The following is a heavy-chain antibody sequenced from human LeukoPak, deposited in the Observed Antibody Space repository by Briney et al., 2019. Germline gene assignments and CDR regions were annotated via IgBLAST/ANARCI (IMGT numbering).Heavy chain of an antibody. Sequence: SETLSLTCTVSGGSISSYYWSWLRQPPGKGLEWIGYIYYSGSTNYNPSLKSRVTMSVDTSKNQFSLKLSSVTAADTAVYYCARGGMMAGTSNWYFDLWGRGTLVTVSS. CDR1: GGSISSYY. D-gene: IGHD6-19*01. CDR3: ARGGMMAGTSNWYFDL. V-gene: IGHV4-59*01. J-gene: IGHJ2*01. CDR2: IYYSGST.